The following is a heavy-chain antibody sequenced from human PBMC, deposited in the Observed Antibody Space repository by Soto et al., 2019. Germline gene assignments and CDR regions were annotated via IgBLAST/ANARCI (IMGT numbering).Heavy chain of an antibody. CDR3: AREDESSGYAGTFQH. V-gene: IGHV3-30-3*01. CDR2: ISHDESIK. J-gene: IGHJ1*01. CDR1: GFTFSSYV. D-gene: IGHD3-22*01. Sequence: QVQLVESVGSVVQPGRSLRLSCAASGFTFSSYVMHWVRQAPGKGLEWVTVISHDESIKDYADSVKGRFTISRDNSKNTLYLQMNSLRAEDTAVYYCAREDESSGYAGTFQHWGQGTLVTVSS.